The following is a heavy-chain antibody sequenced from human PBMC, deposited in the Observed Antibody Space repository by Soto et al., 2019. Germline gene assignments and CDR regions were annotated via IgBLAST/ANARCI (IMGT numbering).Heavy chain of an antibody. V-gene: IGHV3-23*01. Sequence: GGSLRLSCAASGFTFSSYAMSWVRQAPGKGLEWVSAISGSGGSTYYADSVKGRFTISRDNSKNTLYLQMNSLRAEDTAVYYCARTIFGVVTPDYYYYMGVWGKGTTVTVSS. CDR2: ISGSGGST. CDR1: GFTFSSYA. J-gene: IGHJ6*03. CDR3: ARTIFGVVTPDYYYYMGV. D-gene: IGHD3-3*01.